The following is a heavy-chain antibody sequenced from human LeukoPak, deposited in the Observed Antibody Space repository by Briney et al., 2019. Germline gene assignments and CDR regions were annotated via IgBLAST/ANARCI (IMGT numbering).Heavy chain of an antibody. D-gene: IGHD2-21*02. CDR3: AKDLVGDGSYYYYGMDV. J-gene: IGHJ6*02. Sequence: PGGSLRLSCAASGFTFSSYGMHWVRQAPGEGLEWVAVISYDGSNKYYADSVKGRFTISRDNSKNTLYLQMNSLRAEDTAVYYCAKDLVGDGSYYYYGMDVWGQGTTVTVSS. V-gene: IGHV3-30*18. CDR2: ISYDGSNK. CDR1: GFTFSSYG.